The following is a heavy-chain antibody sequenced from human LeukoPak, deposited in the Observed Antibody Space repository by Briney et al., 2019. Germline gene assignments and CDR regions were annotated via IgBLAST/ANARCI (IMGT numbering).Heavy chain of an antibody. CDR2: MYYSGNT. D-gene: IGHD6-13*01. V-gene: IGHV4-39*01. CDR1: GGSISSSSYY. J-gene: IGHJ4*02. Sequence: SETLSLTCTVSGGSISSSSYYWGWIRQPPGKGLEWIGSMYYSGNTYYNPSFKSRVTISVDTSKNQFSLKVSSVTAADTAVYYCARRSMAGAGSFDYWGQGTLVTVSS. CDR3: ARRSMAGAGSFDY.